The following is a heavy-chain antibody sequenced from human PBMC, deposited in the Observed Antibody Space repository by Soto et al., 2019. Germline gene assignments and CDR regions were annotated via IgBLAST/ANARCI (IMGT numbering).Heavy chain of an antibody. V-gene: IGHV3-23*01. CDR2: ISGSGGST. CDR1: GFTFTSYS. Sequence: GGSLRLSCAVSGFTFTSYSMSWVRQAPGKGLEWVSAISGSGGSTYYADSVKGRFTISRDNSKNTLYLQMNSLRAEDTAVYYCANTYPSAFDYWGQGTLVTVSS. D-gene: IGHD2-2*01. J-gene: IGHJ4*02. CDR3: ANTYPSAFDY.